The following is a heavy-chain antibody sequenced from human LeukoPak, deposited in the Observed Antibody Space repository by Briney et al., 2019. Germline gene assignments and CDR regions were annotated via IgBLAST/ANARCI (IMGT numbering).Heavy chain of an antibody. Sequence: SETLSLTCTVSGGSISSHYWSWIRQPAGKGLEWIGRINTSGYTNYKSSLQSRVTMSVDTSKNQFSLKLTSVIAADTAVYYCARDYTVGPNDAFDFWGQGTMVTVSS. CDR3: ARDYTVGPNDAFDF. D-gene: IGHD1-26*01. V-gene: IGHV4-4*07. CDR1: GGSISSHY. CDR2: INTSGYT. J-gene: IGHJ3*01.